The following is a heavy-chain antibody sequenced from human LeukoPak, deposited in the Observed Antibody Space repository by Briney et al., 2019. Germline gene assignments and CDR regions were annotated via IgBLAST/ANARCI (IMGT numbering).Heavy chain of an antibody. Sequence: SETLSLSCTVSAESISSSNCNWGWIRQRPGKGLEWIGSIYFSGGTYYNASLKSRVTISVDTSKNQFSLKLSSVTAADTAVYYCARQTGSGLFSLPGGQGTLVTVSS. CDR3: ARQTGSGLFSLP. CDR2: IYFSGGT. CDR1: AESISSSNCN. D-gene: IGHD3-10*01. V-gene: IGHV4-39*01. J-gene: IGHJ4*02.